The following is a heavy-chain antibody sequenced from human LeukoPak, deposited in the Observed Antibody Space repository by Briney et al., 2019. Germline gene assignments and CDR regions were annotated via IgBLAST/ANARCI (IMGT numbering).Heavy chain of an antibody. CDR2: VGGSDDTT. CDR1: GFTVADYV. D-gene: IGHD1-1*01. Sequence: GGSLRLSCSASGFTVADYVMNWVRQTPGGGLQWVATVGGSDDTTYYPDSVRGRFAISRDNFKNTVSLQMNSLRVEDTAVYYCAKVLYSVNNFNMIFDKWGQGTLVTVAS. V-gene: IGHV3-23*01. CDR3: AKVLYSVNNFNMIFDK. J-gene: IGHJ4*02.